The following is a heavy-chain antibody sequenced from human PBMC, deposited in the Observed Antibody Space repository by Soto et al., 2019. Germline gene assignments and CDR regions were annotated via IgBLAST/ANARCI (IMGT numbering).Heavy chain of an antibody. J-gene: IGHJ6*02. CDR1: GFAFSTYA. Sequence: EVQLLESGGALEHPGGSLRLYCAASGFAFSTYAMTWVRQAPGKGLEWVSVISGIGGSSYYAASVKGRFPISRDNSKNTLFLQMNGLRAEDTAVYYCAKVTKRAAAGRYEYYKYGMDVWGQGTTVTVSS. CDR2: ISGIGGSS. V-gene: IGHV3-23*01. D-gene: IGHD6-13*01. CDR3: AKVTKRAAAGRYEYYKYGMDV.